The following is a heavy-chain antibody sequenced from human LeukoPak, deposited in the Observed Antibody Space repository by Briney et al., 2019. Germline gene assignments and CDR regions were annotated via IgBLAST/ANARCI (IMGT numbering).Heavy chain of an antibody. D-gene: IGHD4-23*01. CDR1: GSTFSNYY. CDR3: ARDGRIYGGYVDI. Sequence: GESLRPSSPLSGSTFSNYYMDWARPAPGKGRDWVGRIRDKAIGYTIEYAGYMKRRFTISRGDSKNALYLQMNSLTSEDTAVYLCARDGRIYGGYVDIWGQGTMVTVSS. CDR2: IRDKAIGYTI. J-gene: IGHJ3*02. V-gene: IGHV3-72*01.